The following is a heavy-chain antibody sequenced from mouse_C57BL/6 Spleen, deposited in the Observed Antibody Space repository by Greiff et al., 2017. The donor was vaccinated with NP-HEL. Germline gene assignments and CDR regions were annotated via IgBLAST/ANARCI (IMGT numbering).Heavy chain of an antibody. CDR2: IDPSDSYT. Sequence: QVQLKQPGAELVMPGASVKLSCKASGYTFTSYWMHWVKQRPGQGLEWIGEIDPSDSYTNYNQKFKGKSTLTVDKSSSTAYMQLSSLTSEDSAVYYCARRDYGSLYYFDYWGQGTTLTVSS. D-gene: IGHD1-1*01. CDR1: GYTFTSYW. J-gene: IGHJ2*01. CDR3: ARRDYGSLYYFDY. V-gene: IGHV1-69*01.